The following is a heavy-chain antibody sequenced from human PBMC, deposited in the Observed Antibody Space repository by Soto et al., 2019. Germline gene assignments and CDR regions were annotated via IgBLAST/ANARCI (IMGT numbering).Heavy chain of an antibody. CDR1: GFTFDDYA. D-gene: IGHD2-15*01. CDR3: AKGYCGGGTCYGRGGF. J-gene: IGHJ4*02. V-gene: IGHV3-9*01. Sequence: PGGSLRLSCAASGFTFDDYAMHWVRQVPGKGLEWVSGISWNSGRIVYADSVKGRFTISRDNAKNSLYLQMNSLRTEDTALYYCAKGYCGGGTCYGRGGFWGQGTPVTVSS. CDR2: ISWNSGRI.